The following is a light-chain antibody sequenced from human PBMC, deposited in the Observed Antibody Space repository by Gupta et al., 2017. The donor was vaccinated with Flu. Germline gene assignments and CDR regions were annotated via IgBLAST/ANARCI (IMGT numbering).Light chain of an antibody. Sequence: DIQMTQSPSSLSASVGDRVTITCLANQSISSYLNWYQQKPGKAPKLLIYAASRLQSGVPSRFSGSGSGTDFTLTISSLQPEDFATYYCQQRDSTLWTFGQGTKVEIK. CDR3: QQRDSTLWT. CDR2: AAS. J-gene: IGKJ1*01. CDR1: QSISSY. V-gene: IGKV1-39*01.